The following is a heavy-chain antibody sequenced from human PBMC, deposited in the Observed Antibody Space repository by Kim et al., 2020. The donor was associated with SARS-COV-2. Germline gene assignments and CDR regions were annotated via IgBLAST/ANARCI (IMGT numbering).Heavy chain of an antibody. CDR2: IFYGGRT. Sequence: SETLSLICTVSGDSIKSYYWSWIRQSPGKGLEWIGSIFYGGRTKYNPSLKSRVTLTVDTSENQFSLRLTSLTAADTAVYYCAREGDTGYYYYGMDVWA. CDR1: GDSIKSYY. CDR3: AREGDTGYYYYGMDV. J-gene: IGHJ6*04. D-gene: IGHD3-10*01. V-gene: IGHV4-59*01.